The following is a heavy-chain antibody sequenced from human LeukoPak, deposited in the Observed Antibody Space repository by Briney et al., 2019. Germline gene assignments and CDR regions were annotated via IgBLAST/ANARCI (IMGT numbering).Heavy chain of an antibody. CDR3: AKHSSGRKRDAFDI. J-gene: IGHJ3*02. V-gene: IGHV3-9*02. CDR1: GFNSEDHA. D-gene: IGHD6-19*01. CDR2: IYWSSSGT. Sequence: PGGSLRLSCVVSGFNSEDHAMHWVRQAPGKGLEWVSGIYWSSSGTGYADSVKGRFTVSRDSAKNTLYLQMNSLRAEDTALYYCAKHSSGRKRDAFDIWGQGTVVTVSS.